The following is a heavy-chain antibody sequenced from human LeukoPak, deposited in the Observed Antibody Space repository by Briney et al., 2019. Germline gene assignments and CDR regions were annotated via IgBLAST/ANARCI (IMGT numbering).Heavy chain of an antibody. CDR1: GGTFSSYA. V-gene: IGHV1-69*06. D-gene: IGHD4-17*01. Sequence: SVKVSCKASGGTFSSYAISWVRQAPGQALEWMGGIIPIFGTANYAQKFQGRVTITADKSTSTAYMELSSLRSEDTAVYYCARGPNYGDSFPNWYFDLWGRGTLVTVSS. CDR3: ARGPNYGDSFPNWYFDL. CDR2: IIPIFGTA. J-gene: IGHJ2*01.